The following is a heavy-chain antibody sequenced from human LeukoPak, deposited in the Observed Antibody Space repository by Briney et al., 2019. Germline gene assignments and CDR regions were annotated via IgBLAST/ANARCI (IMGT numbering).Heavy chain of an antibody. CDR3: ARSPNGYSVLDY. J-gene: IGHJ4*02. CDR1: SYTFTNYA. CDR2: INPNSGGT. Sequence: GASVKVSCKASSYTFTNYAFTWVRQAPGQGLEWMGWINPNSGGTNYAQKFQGRVTMTRDTSISTAYMELSRLRSDDTAVYYCARSPNGYSVLDYWGQGTLVTVSS. V-gene: IGHV1-2*02. D-gene: IGHD5-24*01.